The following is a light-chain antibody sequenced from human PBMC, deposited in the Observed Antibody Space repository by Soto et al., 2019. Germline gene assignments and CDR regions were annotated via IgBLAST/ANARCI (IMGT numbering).Light chain of an antibody. J-gene: IGKJ4*01. CDR1: LPISNY. CDR2: AAS. V-gene: IGKV1-27*01. CDR3: QKYNSSPLT. Sequence: IQMTQSPSSLSASVGDIATITCRASLPISNYLDWYQQRPGQMPNLLIYAASTLQAGVPSRVSGSVSGTAFTLTISSLQPEDFAAYYCQKYNSSPLTFGGGNKVEIK.